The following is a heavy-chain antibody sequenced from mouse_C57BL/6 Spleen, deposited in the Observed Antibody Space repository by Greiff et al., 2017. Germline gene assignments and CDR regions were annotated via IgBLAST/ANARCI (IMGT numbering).Heavy chain of an antibody. CDR3: ARGWLLFDY. CDR2: INYDGSST. V-gene: IGHV5-16*01. D-gene: IGHD2-3*01. Sequence: EVQLVESEGGLVQPGSSMKLSCTASGFTFSDYYMAWVRQVPEKGLEWVANINYDGSSTYYLDSLKSRFTISRENAKNILYLQMSSLKSEDTATDYCARGWLLFDYWGKGTTLTVSS. CDR1: GFTFSDYY. J-gene: IGHJ2*01.